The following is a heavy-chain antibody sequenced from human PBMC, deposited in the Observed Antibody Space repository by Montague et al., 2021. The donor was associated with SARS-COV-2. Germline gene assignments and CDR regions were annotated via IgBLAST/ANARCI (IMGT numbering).Heavy chain of an antibody. Sequence: RLSCAASGFTFSSYWMHWVRQAPGKGLVWVSRINSDGSTTTYADSVKGRFTISRDNAKNTLYLQINSLRAEDTAVYYCATIAAVATGDYWGQGTLVTVSS. V-gene: IGHV3-74*01. J-gene: IGHJ4*02. CDR2: INSDGSTT. D-gene: IGHD6-13*01. CDR3: ATIAAVATGDY. CDR1: GFTFSSYW.